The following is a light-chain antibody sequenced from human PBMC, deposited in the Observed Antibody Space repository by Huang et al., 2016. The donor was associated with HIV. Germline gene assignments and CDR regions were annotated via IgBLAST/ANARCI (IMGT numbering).Light chain of an antibody. CDR1: QSISSY. CDR2: VAS. Sequence: DIQMTQSPSSLSASVGDRVIITCRASQSISSYLNWYQQQPGKAPNLLIYVASRLQSGVPSRFSGSGSGTDFTLTIRSLQPEDFATYYCQQSYCNTFTFGAGTKVDVK. V-gene: IGKV1-39*01. J-gene: IGKJ3*01. CDR3: QQSYCNTFT.